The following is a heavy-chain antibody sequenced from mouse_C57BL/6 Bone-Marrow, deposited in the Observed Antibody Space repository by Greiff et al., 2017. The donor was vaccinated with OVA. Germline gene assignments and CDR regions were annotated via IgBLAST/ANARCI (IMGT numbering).Heavy chain of an antibody. V-gene: IGHV1-69*01. CDR3: ARSRGTTLYYFDY. J-gene: IGHJ2*01. CDR2: IDPSDSYT. D-gene: IGHD1-1*01. CDR1: GYTFTSYW. Sequence: QVQLQQPGAELVMPGASVKLSCKASGYTFTSYWMHWVKQRPGQGLEWIGEIDPSDSYTNYNQKFKGKSTLTVDKSSSTAYMQLSSLTSEDSAVYYCARSRGTTLYYFDYWGQGTTLTVSS.